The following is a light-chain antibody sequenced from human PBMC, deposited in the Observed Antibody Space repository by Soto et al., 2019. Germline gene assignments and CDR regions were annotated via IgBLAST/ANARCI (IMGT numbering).Light chain of an antibody. J-gene: IGLJ2*01. CDR1: SSDIGSYNR. V-gene: IGLV2-23*02. CDR3: CSYACPTIFVV. CDR2: EDT. Sequence: QSSLTQPASVSGSPGQSFTISCTGTSSDIGSYNRVSWYQQHPGKAPKLIIYEDTQRPSRVSNRFSGSKSGNTASLTITGLQAEDDADYYCCSYACPTIFVVFGGGTQLTVL.